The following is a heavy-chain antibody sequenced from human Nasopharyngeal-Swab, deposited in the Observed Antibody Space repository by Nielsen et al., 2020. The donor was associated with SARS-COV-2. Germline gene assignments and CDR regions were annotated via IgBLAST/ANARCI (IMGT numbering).Heavy chain of an antibody. Sequence: GESLKLSCAASGFTFSSNTMNWVRQAPGKGLEWVSSISGNSGYISYADSVKGRFTISRDNAKNSLYLQMNSLRAEDTGVYYCARLVGAYSNYFDYWGQGTLVTVSS. J-gene: IGHJ4*02. CDR3: ARLVGAYSNYFDY. CDR2: ISGNSGYI. V-gene: IGHV3-21*01. CDR1: GFTFSSNT. D-gene: IGHD3-10*01.